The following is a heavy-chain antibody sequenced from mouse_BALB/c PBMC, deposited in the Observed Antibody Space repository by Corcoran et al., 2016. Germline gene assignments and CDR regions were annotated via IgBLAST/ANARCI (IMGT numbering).Heavy chain of an antibody. D-gene: IGHD2-1*01. V-gene: IGHV9-3-1*01. CDR3: ARHGNSPYAMDY. CDR1: GSTFTNYG. J-gene: IGHJ4*01. Sequence: QIEFVQSEPEPKNPGETVTISCKASGSTFTNYGMNWVKQAPGKGLKWMGWINTYTGEPTYADDFKGRFAFSLETAASTAYLQINNLKNEDTATYFCARHGNSPYAMDYWGQGTSVTVSS. CDR2: INTYTGEP.